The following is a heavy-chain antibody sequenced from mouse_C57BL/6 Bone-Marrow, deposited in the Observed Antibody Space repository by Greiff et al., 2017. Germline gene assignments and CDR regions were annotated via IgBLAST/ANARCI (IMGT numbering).Heavy chain of an antibody. CDR2: ISYDGSN. V-gene: IGHV3-6*01. Sequence: DVQLQESGPGLVKPSQSLSLTCSVTGYSITSGYYWNWIRQFPGNKLEWMGYISYDGSNNYNPSLKNRISITRDTAKSQFFLKLNSVTTEDTATYYCAREGGWLGYWGQGTTLTVSS. D-gene: IGHD2-3*01. J-gene: IGHJ2*01. CDR1: GYSITSGYY. CDR3: AREGGWLGY.